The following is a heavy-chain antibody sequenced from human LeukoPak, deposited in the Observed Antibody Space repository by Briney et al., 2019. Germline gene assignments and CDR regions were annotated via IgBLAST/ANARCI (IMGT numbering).Heavy chain of an antibody. CDR3: ARVGAVTYYDFWSGYQDGYYFDY. D-gene: IGHD3-3*01. J-gene: IGHJ4*02. CDR1: GGSISSGGYY. Sequence: SETLSLTCTVSGGSISSGGYYWSWIRQPPGKGLEWIGEINHSGSTNYNPSLKSRVTISVDKSKNQFSLKLSSVTAADTAVYYCARVGAVTYYDFWSGYQDGYYFDYWGQGTLVTVSS. V-gene: IGHV4-39*07. CDR2: INHSGST.